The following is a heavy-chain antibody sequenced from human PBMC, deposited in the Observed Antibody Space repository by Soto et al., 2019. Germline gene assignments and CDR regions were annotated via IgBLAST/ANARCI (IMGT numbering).Heavy chain of an antibody. CDR2: ISSSSSYI. CDR1: GFTFSSYS. D-gene: IGHD6-6*01. CDR3: ARGVAARPHNDIGIYYYYMDV. Sequence: GGSLRLSCAASGFTFSSYSMNWVRQAPGKGLEWVSSISSSSSYIYYADSVKGRFTISRDNAKNSLYLQMNSLRAEETAVYYCARGVAARPHNDIGIYYYYMDVWGKGTTVTVSS. J-gene: IGHJ6*03. V-gene: IGHV3-21*01.